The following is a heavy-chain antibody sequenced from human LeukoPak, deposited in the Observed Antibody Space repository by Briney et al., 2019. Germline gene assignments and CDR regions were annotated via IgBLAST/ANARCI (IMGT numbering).Heavy chain of an antibody. CDR1: GFTFSSYS. CDR3: AKPTFGMVYSYGSPYFDY. CDR2: ISYDGSNK. D-gene: IGHD5-18*01. V-gene: IGHV3-30*18. Sequence: GGSLRLSCAASGFTFSSYSMHWVRQAPGKGLEWVAVISYDGSNKYYADSVKGRFTISRDNSKNTLYLQMNSLRAEDTAVYYCAKPTFGMVYSYGSPYFDYWGQGTLVTVSS. J-gene: IGHJ4*02.